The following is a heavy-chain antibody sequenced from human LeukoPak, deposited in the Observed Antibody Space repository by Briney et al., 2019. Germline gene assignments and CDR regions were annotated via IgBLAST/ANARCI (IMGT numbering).Heavy chain of an antibody. J-gene: IGHJ4*02. CDR2: INHSGST. Sequence: SETLSLTCAVYGGSFSGYYWSWIRQPPGKGLEWIGEINHSGSTNYDPSLKSRVTISVDTSKNQFSLKLSPVTAADTAVYYCARGTIYRTYYYDSSGYYSEYFDYWGQGTLVTVSS. CDR1: GGSFSGYY. CDR3: ARGTIYRTYYYDSSGYYSEYFDY. D-gene: IGHD3-22*01. V-gene: IGHV4-34*01.